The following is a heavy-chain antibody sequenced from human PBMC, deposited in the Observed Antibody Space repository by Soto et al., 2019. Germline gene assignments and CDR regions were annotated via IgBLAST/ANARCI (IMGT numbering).Heavy chain of an antibody. V-gene: IGHV4-59*08. D-gene: IGHD6-13*01. CDR2: IYYSGST. J-gene: IGHJ2*01. Sequence: QVQLQESGPGLVKPSETLSLTCTVSGGSISYHYWSWIRQPPGRGLEWIGVIYYSGSTDSNPSLKSRVTISLDTSKNHLSLRLSSVTAADTAVYYCARPRGIAPAVWYFDLWGRGTLVTVSS. CDR1: GGSISYHY. CDR3: ARPRGIAPAVWYFDL.